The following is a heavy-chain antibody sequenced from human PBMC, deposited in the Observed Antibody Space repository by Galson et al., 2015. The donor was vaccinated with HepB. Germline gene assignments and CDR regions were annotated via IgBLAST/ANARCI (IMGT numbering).Heavy chain of an antibody. CDR1: GGTFSSYA. J-gene: IGHJ1*01. D-gene: IGHD2-15*01. Sequence: SVTVSCKASGGTFSSYAISWVRQAPGQGLEWMGGIIPIFGTANYAQKFQGRVTITADESTSTAYMELSSLRSEDTAVYYCARGVSRGYCSGGSCRYGVYFQHWGQGTLVTVSS. CDR3: ARGVSRGYCSGGSCRYGVYFQH. CDR2: IIPIFGTA. V-gene: IGHV1-69*13.